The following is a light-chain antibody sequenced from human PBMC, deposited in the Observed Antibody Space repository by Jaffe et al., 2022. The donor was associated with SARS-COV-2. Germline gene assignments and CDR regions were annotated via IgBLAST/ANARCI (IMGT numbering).Light chain of an antibody. CDR3: QSWGTNPV. CDR1: KLGSKY. CDR2: QDD. V-gene: IGLV3-1*01. J-gene: IGLJ2*01. Sequence: SYELTQPPSVSVSPGQTARISCSGDKLGSKYASWYRQKPGQSPVLVIYQDDQRPSGIPERFSGSNSGNTATLTISGTQAMDEADYYCQSWGTNPVFGGGTKLTVL.